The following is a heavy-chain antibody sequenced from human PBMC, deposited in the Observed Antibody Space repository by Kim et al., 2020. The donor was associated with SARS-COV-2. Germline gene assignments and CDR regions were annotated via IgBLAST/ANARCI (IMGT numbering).Heavy chain of an antibody. J-gene: IGHJ6*02. D-gene: IGHD2-8*01. CDR3: ARYIVLMVYPGAYYYYGMDV. CDR1: GFSLSTSGVG. Sequence: SGPTLVNPTQTLTLTCTFSGFSLSTSGVGVGWIRQPPGKALEWLALIYWDDDKRYSPSLKSRLTITKDTSKNQVVLTMTNMDPVDTATYYCARYIVLMVYPGAYYYYGMDVWGQGTTVTVSS. V-gene: IGHV2-5*02. CDR2: IYWDDDK.